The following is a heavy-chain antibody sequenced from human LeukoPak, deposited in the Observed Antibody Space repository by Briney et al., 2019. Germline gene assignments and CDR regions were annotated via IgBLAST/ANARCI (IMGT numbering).Heavy chain of an antibody. D-gene: IGHD3-16*01. Sequence: GGSLRLSCAASGFTFSSYEMNWVRQAPGKGLEWVSYISNTGSTKYYADSVKGRFTISRDNAKNSLYLQMNSLRAEDTAVYYCARDQRGTREVYWGQGTLVTVSS. CDR1: GFTFSSYE. CDR2: ISNTGSTK. CDR3: ARDQRGTREVY. V-gene: IGHV3-48*03. J-gene: IGHJ4*02.